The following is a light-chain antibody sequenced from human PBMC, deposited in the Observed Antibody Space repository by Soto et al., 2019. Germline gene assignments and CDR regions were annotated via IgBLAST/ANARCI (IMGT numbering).Light chain of an antibody. Sequence: EIVLTQSPGTLSLSPGERATLACRASQSVNINYLAWYQQKPGQGPRLLMYCASSSATGIPDRFSGSGSGTDFTLNISKPEHEDFAVYYSQQYDSSPRTFGQGTQAEIK. V-gene: IGKV3-20*01. CDR3: QQYDSSPRT. CDR2: CAS. J-gene: IGKJ1*01. CDR1: QSVNINY.